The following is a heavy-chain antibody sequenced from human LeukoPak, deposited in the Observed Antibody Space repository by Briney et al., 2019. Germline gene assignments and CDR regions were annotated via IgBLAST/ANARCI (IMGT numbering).Heavy chain of an antibody. CDR3: ARGGGYGDAHFDY. CDR2: IYYSGST. V-gene: IGHV4-59*01. D-gene: IGHD4-17*01. Sequence: SETLPLTCTVSGGSISSYYWSWIRQPPGKGLEWIGYIYYSGSTNYNPSLKSRVTISVDTSKNQFSLKLSSVTAADTAVYYCARGGGYGDAHFDYWGQGTLVTVSS. CDR1: GGSISSYY. J-gene: IGHJ4*02.